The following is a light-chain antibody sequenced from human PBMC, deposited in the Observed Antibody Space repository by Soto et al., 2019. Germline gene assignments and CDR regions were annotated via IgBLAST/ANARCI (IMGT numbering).Light chain of an antibody. CDR3: QQRSNWPQLT. V-gene: IGKV3-11*01. J-gene: IGKJ4*01. CDR1: QSVSNY. Sequence: EIVLTQSPATLSLSPGERATLSCRASQSVSNYLAWYQHKPGQAPRLLISDASNRATGIPARFSGSGSGTDFTLTISSLEPEVFAVYYCQQRSNWPQLTFGGGTKVEVK. CDR2: DAS.